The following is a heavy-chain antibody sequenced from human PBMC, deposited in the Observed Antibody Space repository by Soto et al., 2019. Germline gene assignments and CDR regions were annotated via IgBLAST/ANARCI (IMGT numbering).Heavy chain of an antibody. V-gene: IGHV3-74*01. D-gene: IGHD3-10*01. CDR3: ASYYGSGSYWPTY. CDR1: GFTFSSYW. J-gene: IGHJ4*02. CDR2: INSDGRST. Sequence: EVQLVESGGGLVQPGGSLRLSCAASGFTFSSYWMHWVRQAPGKGLVWVSRINSDGRSTSYADSVKGRFTISRDNAKNTLYLQMNSLRAEDTAVNYCASYYGSGSYWPTYWGQGTLVTVSS.